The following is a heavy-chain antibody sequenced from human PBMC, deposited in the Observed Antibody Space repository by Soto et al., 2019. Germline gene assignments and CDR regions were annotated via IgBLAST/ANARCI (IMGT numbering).Heavy chain of an antibody. V-gene: IGHV1-24*01. CDR1: GCTLTELS. CDR2: FVPIVGTA. Sequence: ASVTVSCKVSGCTLTELSMHWVRQAPGKGREWMGGFVPIVGTATYAQKFQGRVTMTADESTSTAYMELSSLRSEDTAVYYCASTTYYYGSGRYLGYYYGMDVWGQGTTVTVSS. CDR3: ASTTYYYGSGRYLGYYYGMDV. J-gene: IGHJ6*02. D-gene: IGHD3-10*01.